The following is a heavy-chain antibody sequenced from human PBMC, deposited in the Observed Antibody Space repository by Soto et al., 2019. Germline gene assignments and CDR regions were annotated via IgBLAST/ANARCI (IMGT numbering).Heavy chain of an antibody. V-gene: IGHV3-30*18. Sequence: GESLKISCAASGFTFSSYGMHWVRQAPGKGLEWVAVISYDGSNKYYADSVKGRFTISRDNSKNTLYLQMNSLRAEDTAVYYCAKGFGYSSGWYEGDPDYWGQGTLVTVSS. CDR2: ISYDGSNK. D-gene: IGHD6-19*01. CDR3: AKGFGYSSGWYEGDPDY. J-gene: IGHJ4*02. CDR1: GFTFSSYG.